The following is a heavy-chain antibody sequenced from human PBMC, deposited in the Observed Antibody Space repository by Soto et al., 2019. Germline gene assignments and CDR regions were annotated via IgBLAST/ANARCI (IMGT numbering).Heavy chain of an antibody. CDR3: AKDRLAGNFDY. V-gene: IGHV3-23*01. CDR1: GFTFNNYA. CDR2: ISATGGST. J-gene: IGHJ4*02. Sequence: EVQVLDSGGGLVQPGGSLRLSCAASGFTFNNYAMNWFRQAPGKGLEWVATISATGGSTYYADSVKGRFTISRDNSKNTLYLQMNGLRVEDTAVYYCAKDRLAGNFDYWGQGTQVTVSS.